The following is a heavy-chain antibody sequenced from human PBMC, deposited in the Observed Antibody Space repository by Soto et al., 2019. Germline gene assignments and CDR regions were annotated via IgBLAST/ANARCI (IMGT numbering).Heavy chain of an antibody. J-gene: IGHJ4*02. Sequence: PSETLSLTCTVSGGSISSYYWSWIRQPPGKGLEWIGYIYYSGSTNYNPSLKSRVTISVDTSKNQFSLKLSSVTAADTAVYYCARLGRSGWYFEYWRQGTQVTVS. D-gene: IGHD6-19*01. V-gene: IGHV4-59*01. CDR2: IYYSGST. CDR3: ARLGRSGWYFEY. CDR1: GGSISSYY.